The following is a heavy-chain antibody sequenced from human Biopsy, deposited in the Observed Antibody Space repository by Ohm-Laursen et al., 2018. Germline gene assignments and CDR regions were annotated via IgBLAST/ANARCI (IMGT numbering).Heavy chain of an antibody. CDR3: ARVAGGYAYYYGMDV. V-gene: IGHV4-38-2*01. Sequence: GTLSLTCVVSGYSVTNDYYWGWIRQPPGKGLEWIGNIYYDGITYYNPSLKSRVTMSVDTSKNQFSLRLTFVTAADTAVYYCARVAGGYAYYYGMDVWGQGTTVIVSS. D-gene: IGHD5-12*01. J-gene: IGHJ6*02. CDR2: IYYDGIT. CDR1: GYSVTNDYY.